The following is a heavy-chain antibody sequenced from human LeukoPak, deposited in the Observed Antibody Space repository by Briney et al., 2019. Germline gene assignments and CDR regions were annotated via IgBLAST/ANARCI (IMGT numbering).Heavy chain of an antibody. CDR1: GGSISSYY. J-gene: IGHJ5*02. Sequence: SEPLSLTCTVSGGSISSYYWSWIRRPPGKGLEWIGYIYYSGSTKYNPSLKSRVTISVDMSKNQFSLKLSSVTAADTAVYYCARGGPVGSWFDPWGQGTLVSVSS. V-gene: IGHV4-59*01. D-gene: IGHD1-26*01. CDR3: ARGGPVGSWFDP. CDR2: IYYSGST.